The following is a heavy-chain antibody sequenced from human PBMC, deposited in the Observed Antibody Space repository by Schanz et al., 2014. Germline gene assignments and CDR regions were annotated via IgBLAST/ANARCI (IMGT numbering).Heavy chain of an antibody. CDR1: GFAVDNYY. CDR2: VSRSTPDI. Sequence: EMQLLESGGGLIQPGGSLRLSCAASGFAVDNYYMSCVRQAPGKGLEWVSYVSRSTPDIYYADSVKGRFTMSRDNAKNSVFLQMNSLRAEDTAVYYCAKGRFGELSAFDIWGQGTMVTVSS. CDR3: AKGRFGELSAFDI. V-gene: IGHV3-48*01. D-gene: IGHD3-10*01. J-gene: IGHJ3*02.